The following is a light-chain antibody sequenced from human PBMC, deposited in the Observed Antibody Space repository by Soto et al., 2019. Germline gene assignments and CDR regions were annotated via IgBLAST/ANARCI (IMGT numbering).Light chain of an antibody. Sequence: EIVMTQSPATLSVSPGESATLSCRASQSIHTSLAWYQQKPGQPPRLVVYDSTLRANGVPDRFGGSRSGTELTLTLNNLETEDFAVYYSQKRNVWTPITSGKGTRLEI. CDR2: DST. J-gene: IGKJ5*01. CDR3: QKRNVWTPIT. CDR1: QSIHTS. V-gene: IGKV3-11*01.